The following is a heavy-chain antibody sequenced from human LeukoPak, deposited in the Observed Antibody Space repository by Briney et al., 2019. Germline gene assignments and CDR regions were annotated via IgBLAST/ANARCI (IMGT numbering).Heavy chain of an antibody. CDR1: GFTFSDYY. CDR2: ISYSGST. V-gene: IGHV4-59*01. CDR3: ARHTTSGWYQVVY. Sequence: GSLRLSCAASGFTFSDYYMSWIRQPPGKGLEWIGYISYSGSTNNHNPSLKSRVTISVDTSKNQFSLKLSSVTAADTAVYYCARHTTSGWYQVVYWGQGTLVTVSS. D-gene: IGHD6-19*01. J-gene: IGHJ4*02.